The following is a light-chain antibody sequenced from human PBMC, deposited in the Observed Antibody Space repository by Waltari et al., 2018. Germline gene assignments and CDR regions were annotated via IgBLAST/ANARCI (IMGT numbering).Light chain of an antibody. CDR1: QSVDYK. CDR2: DIS. J-gene: IGKJ4*01. CDR3: QQYDSWPQT. V-gene: IGKV3-15*01. Sequence: EVVMTQSPATLSVPPGERATLFCRTSQSVDYKLAWYQHKPGQAPRLLLYDISTRIPGIPARFSGGGSGTLFTLTISSLQSEDFAVYYCQQYDSWPQTFGGGTKVEIK.